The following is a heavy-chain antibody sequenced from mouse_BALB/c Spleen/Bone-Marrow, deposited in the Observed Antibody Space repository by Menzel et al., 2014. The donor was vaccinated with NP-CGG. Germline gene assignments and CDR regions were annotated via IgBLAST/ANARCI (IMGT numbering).Heavy chain of an antibody. CDR3: ARYGNYCYAMDY. V-gene: IGHV14-3*02. CDR1: GFNIKDTY. J-gene: IGHJ4*01. Sequence: VQLQQSGAELVKPGASVKLSCTASGFNIKDTYMHWVKQRPEQGLEWIGRIDPANGNTRYDPKFQGKATITADTSSNTAYLQLSSLTSEDTAVYYCARYGNYCYAMDYWGQGTSVTVSS. CDR2: IDPANGNT. D-gene: IGHD2-1*01.